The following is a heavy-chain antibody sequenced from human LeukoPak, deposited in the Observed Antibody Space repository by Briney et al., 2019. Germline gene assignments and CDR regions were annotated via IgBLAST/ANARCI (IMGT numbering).Heavy chain of an antibody. Sequence: PSETLSLTCTVSGGSISSSSYYWGWIRQPPGKGLEWIGSIYYSGSTYYNPSLKSRVTISVDTSKNQFSLKLSSVTAADTAVYYCAREKVLDYYGSISWFDPWGQGTLVTVSS. CDR2: IYYSGST. J-gene: IGHJ5*02. V-gene: IGHV4-39*07. D-gene: IGHD3-10*01. CDR3: AREKVLDYYGSISWFDP. CDR1: GGSISSSSYY.